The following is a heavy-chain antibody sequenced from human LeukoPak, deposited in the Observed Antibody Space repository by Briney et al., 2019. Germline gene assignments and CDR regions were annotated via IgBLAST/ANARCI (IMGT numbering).Heavy chain of an antibody. D-gene: IGHD2-2*01. CDR1: GFTFTNYV. CDR2: ISGSGGRT. Sequence: GGSLRLSCAASGFTFTNYVMSWVRQAPGKGLEWVSGISGSGGRTFYADSVKGRFSISRDNSKNTLSLQMNSLRADDTAVYYYAKDSWRDLLPFIFDYWGQGILVTVSS. V-gene: IGHV3-23*01. CDR3: AKDSWRDLLPFIFDY. J-gene: IGHJ4*02.